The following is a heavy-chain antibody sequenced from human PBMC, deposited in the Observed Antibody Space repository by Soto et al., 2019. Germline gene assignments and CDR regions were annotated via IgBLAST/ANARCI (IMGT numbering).Heavy chain of an antibody. CDR2: ISYDGSNK. J-gene: IGHJ4*02. D-gene: IGHD2-2*01. CDR3: AREGMEDIVVVPAAIILDY. V-gene: IGHV3-30-3*01. CDR1: GFTFSSYA. Sequence: GGSLRLSCAASGFTFSSYAMHWVRQAPGKGLEWVAVISYDGSNKYYADSVKGRFTISRDNSKNTLYLQMNSLRAEDTAVYYCAREGMEDIVVVPAAIILDYWGQGTLVTVSS.